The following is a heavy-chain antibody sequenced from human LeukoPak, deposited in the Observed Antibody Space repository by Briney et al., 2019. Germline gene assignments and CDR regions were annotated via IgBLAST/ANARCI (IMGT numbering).Heavy chain of an antibody. J-gene: IGHJ4*02. D-gene: IGHD3-3*01. Sequence: GGSLRLSCAASGFTFSSYGMHWVRQAPGKGLEWVAVIWYDGSNKYYADSVKGRFTISRDNSKNTLYLQMNSLRVEDTAVYYCARDAGDFWSGYYPGGLDYWGQGTLVTVSS. CDR1: GFTFSSYG. CDR3: ARDAGDFWSGYYPGGLDY. CDR2: IWYDGSNK. V-gene: IGHV3-33*01.